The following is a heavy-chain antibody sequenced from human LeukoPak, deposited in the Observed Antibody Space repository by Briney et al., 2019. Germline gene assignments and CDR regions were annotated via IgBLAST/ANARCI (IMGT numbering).Heavy chain of an antibody. V-gene: IGHV3-23*01. J-gene: IGHJ4*02. CDR2: ISGSGGST. CDR1: GFTFSSYA. D-gene: IGHD3-22*01. Sequence: GGSLRLSCAASGFTFSSYAMSWVRQAPGKGLEWVSAISGSGGSTYYADSVKGRFTISRDNSKNTLYLQMNSLRAADMAVYYCAKDPTHYRVWDDYDSTVLSYWGQGTLVTVSS. CDR3: AKDPTHYRVWDDYDSTVLSY.